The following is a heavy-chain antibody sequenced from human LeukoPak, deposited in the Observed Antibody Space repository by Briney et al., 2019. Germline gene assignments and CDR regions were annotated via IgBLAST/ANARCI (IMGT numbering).Heavy chain of an antibody. J-gene: IGHJ3*02. V-gene: IGHV3-74*01. CDR2: INSDGSIT. D-gene: IGHD2-21*02. CDR3: ARTYCGGDTYACAFDI. Sequence: GSLRLSCAASGFTFTTYWMHWVRQAPGKGLVWVSHINSDGSITSYADSVKGRFTISRDNAKNTLYLQMNSLRAEDTAVYYCARTYCGGDTYACAFDIWGQGTMVTVSS. CDR1: GFTFTTYW.